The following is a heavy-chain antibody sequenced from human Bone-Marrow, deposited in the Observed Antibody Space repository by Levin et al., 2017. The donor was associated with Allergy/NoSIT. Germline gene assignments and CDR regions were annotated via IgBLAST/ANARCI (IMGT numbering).Heavy chain of an antibody. CDR3: QVGFWFDP. V-gene: IGHV3-53*01. J-gene: IGHJ5*02. CDR2: IYNSGTT. CDR1: GFNVSENY. Sequence: GSLRLSCVISGFNVSENYLNWVRQSPGKGLAWVSVIYNSGTTYYADAVKGRFSISRDESRNMLYLQMNSLKAEDTAVYYCQVGFWFDPRGQGTLVTVAS.